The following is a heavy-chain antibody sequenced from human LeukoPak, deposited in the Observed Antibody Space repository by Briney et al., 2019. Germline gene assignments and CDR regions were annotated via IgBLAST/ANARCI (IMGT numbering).Heavy chain of an antibody. J-gene: IGHJ5*02. CDR3: ARDPGRGYGVVWFDP. V-gene: IGHV1-18*01. CDR1: GYTFTSYG. CDR2: ISAYNGNT. Sequence: ASVKVSCKASGYTFTSYGISWVRQAPGQGLEWMGWISAYNGNTNYAQKLQGRVTMTTDTSTSTAYMELRSLRSDDTAVYYCARDPGRGYGVVWFDPWGQGTLVTVSS. D-gene: IGHD4-17*01.